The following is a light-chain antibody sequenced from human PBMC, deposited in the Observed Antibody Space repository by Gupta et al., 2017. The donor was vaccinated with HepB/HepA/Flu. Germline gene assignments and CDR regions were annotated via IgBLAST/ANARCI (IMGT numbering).Light chain of an antibody. J-gene: IGKJ2*04. CDR2: KAS. V-gene: IGKV1-5*03. Sequence: DIQMTQSPSTLSASVGDRVIITCRASQSISQWLAWYQQKPGKAPKLLIYKASTLESGVPSRFSGSGSGTEFTLTISSLQPDDFATYYCQQVKNFLCSFGQGTKMEI. CDR1: QSISQW. CDR3: QQVKNFLCS.